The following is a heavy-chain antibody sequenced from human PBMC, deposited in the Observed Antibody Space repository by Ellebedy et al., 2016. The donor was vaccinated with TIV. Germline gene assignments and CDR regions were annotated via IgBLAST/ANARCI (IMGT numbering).Heavy chain of an antibody. CDR3: AKEDSGWAQFDY. V-gene: IGHV3-21*01. CDR1: GFTFSSYS. J-gene: IGHJ4*02. D-gene: IGHD6-19*01. Sequence: GESLKISCAASGFTFSSYSMNWVRQAPGKGLEWVSSISSSSSYIYYADSVKGRFTISRDNSKNTLYLQMNSLRAEDTAVYYCAKEDSGWAQFDYWGQGTLVTVSS. CDR2: ISSSSSYI.